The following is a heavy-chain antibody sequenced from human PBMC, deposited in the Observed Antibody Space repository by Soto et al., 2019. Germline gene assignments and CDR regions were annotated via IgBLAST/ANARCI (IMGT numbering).Heavy chain of an antibody. Sequence: QVQLVESGGGVVQPGRSLRLSCAASGFTFSSYGMHWVRQAPGKGLEWVAVIWYDGSNKYYADSVKGRFTISRDNSKNTLYLQMNSLRAEDTAVYYCARVHCGGDCSKNMGYYYGMDVWGQGTTVTVS. V-gene: IGHV3-33*01. CDR1: GFTFSSYG. CDR2: IWYDGSNK. J-gene: IGHJ6*02. D-gene: IGHD2-21*02. CDR3: ARVHCGGDCSKNMGYYYGMDV.